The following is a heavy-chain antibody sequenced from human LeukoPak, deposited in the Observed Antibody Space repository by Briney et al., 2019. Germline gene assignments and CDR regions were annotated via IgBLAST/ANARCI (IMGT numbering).Heavy chain of an antibody. CDR3: ATAGSYRFDY. Sequence: GGSLRLSCAASGFTLTNYAMSWVRQAPGKGLEWVSGISGSGGSTYYGDSVKGRCTISRDNSKNTLFLQMNSLRAEDTAVYYCATAGSYRFDYWGQGTLVTVSS. V-gene: IGHV3-23*01. CDR2: ISGSGGST. D-gene: IGHD3-16*02. J-gene: IGHJ4*02. CDR1: GFTLTNYA.